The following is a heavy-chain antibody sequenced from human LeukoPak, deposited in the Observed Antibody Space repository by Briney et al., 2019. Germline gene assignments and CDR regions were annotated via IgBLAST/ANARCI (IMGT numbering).Heavy chain of an antibody. Sequence: ASVKVSCKASGYTFTSYGISWVRQAPGQGLEWMGWISAYNGNTNYAQKLQGRVTMTTDTSTSTAYMELGSLRSDDTAVYYCARDGPRDISTGYYDYWGQGTLATVSS. V-gene: IGHV1-18*01. D-gene: IGHD3-9*01. CDR1: GYTFTSYG. CDR2: ISAYNGNT. CDR3: ARDGPRDISTGYYDY. J-gene: IGHJ4*02.